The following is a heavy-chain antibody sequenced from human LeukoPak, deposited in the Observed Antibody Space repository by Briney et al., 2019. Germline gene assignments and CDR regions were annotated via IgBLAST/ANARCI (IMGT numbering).Heavy chain of an antibody. D-gene: IGHD2-15*01. Sequence: ASVKVSCKASGYTFTSYGISWVRQAPGKGLEWMGGFDPEDGETIYAQKFQGRVTMTEDTSTDTAYMELSSLRSEDTAVYYCARATRWPYYFDYWGQGTLVTVSS. CDR2: FDPEDGET. J-gene: IGHJ4*02. V-gene: IGHV1-24*01. CDR3: ARATRWPYYFDY. CDR1: GYTFTSYG.